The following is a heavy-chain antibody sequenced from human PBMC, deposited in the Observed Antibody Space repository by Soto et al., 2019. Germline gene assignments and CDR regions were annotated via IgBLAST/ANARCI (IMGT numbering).Heavy chain of an antibody. Sequence: SETLSLTCAVYGGSFSGYYWSWIRQPPGKGLEWIGEINHSGSTNYNPSLKSRVTISVDTSKNQFSLKLSSVTAADTAVYYCARLDPMLHYFDSSFDAFWGQGTLVTVSS. J-gene: IGHJ4*02. CDR3: ARLDPMLHYFDSSFDAF. CDR2: INHSGST. D-gene: IGHD3-22*01. V-gene: IGHV4-34*01. CDR1: GGSFSGYY.